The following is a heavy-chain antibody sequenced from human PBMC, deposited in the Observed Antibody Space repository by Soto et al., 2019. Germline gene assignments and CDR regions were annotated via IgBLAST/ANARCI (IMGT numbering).Heavy chain of an antibody. J-gene: IGHJ4*02. Sequence: TLSLTCTVSGVSISNSSYYCGWIRQTPGKGLEWIGSIYYSGSTYYNPSLKSRVTISVDTSKNQFSLKLSSVTAADTAVYYCARHLGRSWYQSDYWGQGTLVTVSS. CDR1: GVSISNSSYY. V-gene: IGHV4-39*01. D-gene: IGHD6-13*01. CDR3: ARHLGRSWYQSDY. CDR2: IYYSGST.